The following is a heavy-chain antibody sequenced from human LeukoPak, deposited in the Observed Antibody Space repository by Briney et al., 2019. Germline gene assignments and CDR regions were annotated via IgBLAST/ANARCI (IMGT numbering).Heavy chain of an antibody. D-gene: IGHD3-22*01. Sequence: GGSLRLSCAASGFTFSSYGMDWVRQAPGKGLEWVAVIWYDGSNKYYADSVKGRFTISRDNSKNTLYLQMNSLRAEDTAVYYCARDRRVYYYDSSGYYYLDYWGQGTLVTVSS. V-gene: IGHV3-33*01. CDR1: GFTFSSYG. CDR3: ARDRRVYYYDSSGYYYLDY. J-gene: IGHJ4*02. CDR2: IWYDGSNK.